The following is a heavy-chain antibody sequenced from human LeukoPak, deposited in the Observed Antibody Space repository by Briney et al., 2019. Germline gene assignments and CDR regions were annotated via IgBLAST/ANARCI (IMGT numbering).Heavy chain of an antibody. CDR3: ARGYGGPLDY. Sequence: SETLSLTCAVYGGSFSGYYWSCIRQPPGKGLEWIGEINHSGSTNYNPSLKSRVTISVDTSKNQFSLKLSSVTAADTAVYYCARGYGGPLDYWGQGTLVTVSS. D-gene: IGHD3-16*01. CDR2: INHSGST. CDR1: GGSFSGYY. J-gene: IGHJ4*02. V-gene: IGHV4-34*01.